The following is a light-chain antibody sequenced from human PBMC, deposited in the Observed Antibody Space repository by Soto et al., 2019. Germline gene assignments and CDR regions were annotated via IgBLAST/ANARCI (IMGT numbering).Light chain of an antibody. CDR1: SSNIGAGYD. Sequence: QPVLPQPPSLSGAPGQRVTISCTGSSSNIGAGYDVHWYQQLPGTAPKLLICGNSNRTSGVPDRFSGSKSGTSASLAITGLQAEYEADYYCQSYDSSLSGSILGGGTKLT. CDR3: QSYDSSLSGSI. V-gene: IGLV1-40*01. J-gene: IGLJ2*01. CDR2: GNS.